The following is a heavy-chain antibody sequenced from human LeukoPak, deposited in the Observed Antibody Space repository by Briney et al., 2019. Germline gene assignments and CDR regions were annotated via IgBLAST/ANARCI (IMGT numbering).Heavy chain of an antibody. Sequence: PGESLKISCKGSGYSFTSYWIGWVRQMRGKGLEWREINYRGSSDTRYSPHFQGQVTISADKSISTADLQWSSLKASDTALYYCARHGAGTTVDYWGQGTLVTVSS. CDR3: ARHGAGTTVDY. V-gene: IGHV5-51*01. CDR1: GYSFTSYW. CDR2: NYRGSSDT. J-gene: IGHJ4*02. D-gene: IGHD1-7*01.